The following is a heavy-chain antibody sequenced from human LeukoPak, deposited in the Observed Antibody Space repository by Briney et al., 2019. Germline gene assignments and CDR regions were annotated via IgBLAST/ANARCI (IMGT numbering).Heavy chain of an antibody. D-gene: IGHD3-22*01. CDR1: GGSISSYY. Sequence: PSETLSLTCTVSGGSISSYYWSWIRQPPGKGRQGMGYIYYSGITNYNPSLKSRVTISVDTSKNQFSLKLSSVPAADTAVYYCARVSDPTYYYDSSGYYYWGQGTLVTVSS. CDR3: ARVSDPTYYYDSSGYYY. V-gene: IGHV4-59*12. CDR2: IYYSGIT. J-gene: IGHJ4*02.